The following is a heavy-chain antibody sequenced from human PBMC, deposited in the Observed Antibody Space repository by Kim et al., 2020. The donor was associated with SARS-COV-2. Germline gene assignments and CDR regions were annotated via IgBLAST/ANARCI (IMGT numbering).Heavy chain of an antibody. D-gene: IGHD2-2*01. CDR2: SI. J-gene: IGHJ4*02. CDR3: AQAQYGSFDY. V-gene: IGHV3-23*01. Sequence: SIHYADTVKCRFTISRDNSKNTLYLQINSLRAEDTAVYYCAQAQYGSFDYWGQGTLVTVSS.